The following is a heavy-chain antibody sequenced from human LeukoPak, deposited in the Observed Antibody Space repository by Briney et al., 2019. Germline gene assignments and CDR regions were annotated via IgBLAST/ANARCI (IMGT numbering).Heavy chain of an antibody. D-gene: IGHD1-26*01. CDR3: ARVPGEWELRIMEYYFDY. V-gene: IGHV1-2*02. CDR2: INPNSGGT. J-gene: IGHJ4*02. CDR1: GYTFTGYY. Sequence: ASVKVSCKASGYTFTGYYMHGVRPALGQGLGGMGWINPNSGGTNYAQKFQGSGTMIRETSSSTAYIELSRLRSDDTAVYYCARVPGEWELRIMEYYFDYWGQGTLVTVSS.